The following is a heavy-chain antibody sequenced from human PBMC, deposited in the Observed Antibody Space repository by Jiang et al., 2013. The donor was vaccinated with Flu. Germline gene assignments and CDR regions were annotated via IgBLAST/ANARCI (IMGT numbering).Heavy chain of an antibody. CDR2: IYYSGST. Sequence: ETLSLTCTVSGGSISSYYWSWIRQPPGKGLEWIGYIYYSGSTNYNPSLKSRVTISVDTSKNQFSLKLSSVTAADTAVYYCARVKNTAMVTAPYFDYWGQGTLVTVSS. CDR1: GGSISSYY. J-gene: IGHJ4*02. V-gene: IGHV4-59*01. CDR3: ARVKNTAMVTAPYFDY. D-gene: IGHD5-18*01.